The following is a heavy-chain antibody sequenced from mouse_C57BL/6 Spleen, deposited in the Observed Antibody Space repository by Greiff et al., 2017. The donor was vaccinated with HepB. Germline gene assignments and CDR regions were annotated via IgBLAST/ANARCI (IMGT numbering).Heavy chain of an antibody. V-gene: IGHV5-17*01. D-gene: IGHD1-1*01. J-gene: IGHJ1*03. CDR3: ARKVITTVVEGYWYFDV. Sequence: DVQLVESGGGLVKPGGSLKLSCAASGFTFSDYGMHWVRQAPEKGLEWVAYISSGSSTIYYADTVKGRFTISRGNAKNTLFLQMTSLRSEDTAMYYCARKVITTVVEGYWYFDVWGTGTTVTVSS. CDR1: GFTFSDYG. CDR2: ISSGSSTI.